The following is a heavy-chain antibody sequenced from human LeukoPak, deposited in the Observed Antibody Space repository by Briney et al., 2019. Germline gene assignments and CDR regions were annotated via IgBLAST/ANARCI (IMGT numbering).Heavy chain of an antibody. D-gene: IGHD1-26*01. CDR3: ARHRYSASYYDWDY. CDR2: IYYTGST. Sequence: SETLSLTCTVSGGSISSKSYYWGWIRQPPGKGLEWIGSIYYTGSTNYNSTLKSRVTISVDTSKNQFSLKLSYVTAADTAVYYCARHRYSASYYDWDYWGQGTLVTVSS. J-gene: IGHJ4*02. V-gene: IGHV4-39*01. CDR1: GGSISSKSYY.